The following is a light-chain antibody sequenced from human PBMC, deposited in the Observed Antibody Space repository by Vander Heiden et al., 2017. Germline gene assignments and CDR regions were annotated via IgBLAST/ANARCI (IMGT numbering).Light chain of an antibody. J-gene: IGKJ5*01. Sequence: EILFTLSPATLSLPLGERATLSCRASQSVSSYLAWYQQKPGQAPRLLIYDASNRATGIPARFSGGGSGTDFTLTISSLEPEDFAVYYCQQRSTWTPITFGQGTRLEIK. V-gene: IGKV3-11*01. CDR1: QSVSSY. CDR2: DAS. CDR3: QQRSTWTPIT.